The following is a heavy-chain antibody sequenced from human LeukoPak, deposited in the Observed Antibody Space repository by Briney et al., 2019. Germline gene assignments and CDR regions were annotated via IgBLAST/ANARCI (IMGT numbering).Heavy chain of an antibody. D-gene: IGHD2-2*02. J-gene: IGHJ4*02. V-gene: IGHV3-33*01. CDR2: IWYDGSNK. Sequence: PGGSLRLSCAASGFTFSSYGMHWVRQAPGKGLEWVAVIWYDGSNKYYADSVKGRFTISSDNSKNTLYLQMNSLRAEDTAVYYCARDANVVVPAAIGYWGQGTLVTVSS. CDR3: ARDANVVVPAAIGY. CDR1: GFTFSSYG.